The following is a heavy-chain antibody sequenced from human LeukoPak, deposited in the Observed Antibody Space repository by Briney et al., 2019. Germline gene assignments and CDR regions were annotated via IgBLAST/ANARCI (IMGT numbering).Heavy chain of an antibody. D-gene: IGHD3-22*01. CDR2: ISSSGGYI. J-gene: IGHJ3*02. Sequence: GGSLRLSCAASGFTFSTYSMNWVRQAPGKGLEWVSSISSSGGYIFDADSAKGRFTISRDNAKNSLYLQMNSLRAEDTAVYYCARDSSAYYTFDIWGQGTMVTVSS. CDR1: GFTFSTYS. CDR3: ARDSSAYYTFDI. V-gene: IGHV3-21*01.